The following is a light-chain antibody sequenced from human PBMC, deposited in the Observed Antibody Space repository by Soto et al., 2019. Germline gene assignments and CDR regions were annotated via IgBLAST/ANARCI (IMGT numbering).Light chain of an antibody. Sequence: EIVLTQSPGTLSLSPGERVTLSCRASLSVSSNYLAWYQQKPGQAPRLLIYGASSRATGIPDRFSGSGSGTDFTLTIRRLEPEDFAVYYCQHYMTFGQGTKVDIK. V-gene: IGKV3-20*01. CDR3: QHYMT. CDR1: LSVSSNY. CDR2: GAS. J-gene: IGKJ1*01.